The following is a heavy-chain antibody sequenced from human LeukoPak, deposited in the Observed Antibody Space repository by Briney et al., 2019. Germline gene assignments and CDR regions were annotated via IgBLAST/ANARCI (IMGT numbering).Heavy chain of an antibody. CDR1: GYTFSSYW. CDR3: ARQNDFRLDY. V-gene: IGHV5-51*01. Sequence: GESLRISCKGSGYTFSSYWVGWVRQMPGKGLEWMGIIYPGDSDTRYSPSLQGQVTISVDTSIGTAYLQWSSLKASDTAIYYCARQNDFRLDYWGQGTLVTVSS. J-gene: IGHJ4*02. CDR2: IYPGDSDT. D-gene: IGHD3-3*01.